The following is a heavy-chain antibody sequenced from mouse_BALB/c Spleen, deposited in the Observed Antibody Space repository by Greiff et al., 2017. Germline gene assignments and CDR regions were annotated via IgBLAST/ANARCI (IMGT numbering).Heavy chain of an antibody. J-gene: IGHJ3*01. V-gene: IGHV1-54*03. CDR3: AKEGAGFAY. CDR2: INPGSGGT. CDR1: GYAFTNYL. Sequence: VQLQQSGAELVRPGTSVKVSCKASGYAFTNYLIEWVKQRPGQGLEWIGVINPGSGGTNYNEKFKGKATLTADKSSSTAYMQLSSLTSDDSAVYFCAKEGAGFAYWGQGTLVTVSA.